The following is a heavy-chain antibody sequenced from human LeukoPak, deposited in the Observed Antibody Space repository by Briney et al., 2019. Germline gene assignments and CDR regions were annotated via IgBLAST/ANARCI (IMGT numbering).Heavy chain of an antibody. J-gene: IGHJ4*01. CDR1: GFNFGSYA. D-gene: IGHD3-16*02. CDR2: ISYDGGYK. CDR3: ATESSLSN. V-gene: IGHV3-30*03. Sequence: GGSLRLSCAASGFNFGSYAMDWVRQAPGKGLEGVGDISYDGGYKSYAVSVRGGFTISRDNSKNTLFLQMNSLRPEDAAVYYCATESSLSNWGHGTLVTVSS.